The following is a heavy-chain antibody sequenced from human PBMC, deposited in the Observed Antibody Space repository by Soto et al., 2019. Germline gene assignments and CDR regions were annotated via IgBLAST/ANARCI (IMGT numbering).Heavy chain of an antibody. D-gene: IGHD3-10*01. V-gene: IGHV1-3*01. Sequence: ASVKVSCKASGYTFTSYAVHWVRQAPGQRLEWMGWINAGNGDTKSSQKLRGRVTFTRDTSASTAYMELSSLTSEDTAVYYCAREGITMIRGARPGWFDPWGQGTPVTVSS. CDR1: GYTFTSYA. CDR2: INAGNGDT. CDR3: AREGITMIRGARPGWFDP. J-gene: IGHJ5*02.